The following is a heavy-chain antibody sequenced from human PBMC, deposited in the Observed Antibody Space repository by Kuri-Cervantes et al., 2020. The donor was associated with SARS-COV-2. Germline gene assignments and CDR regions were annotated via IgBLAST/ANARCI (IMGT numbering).Heavy chain of an antibody. CDR3: ARPYYDPDYYYYYYMDV. CDR2: IYYSGGT. CDR1: GGSISSSSYY. V-gene: IGHV4-39*01. D-gene: IGHD3-3*01. J-gene: IGHJ6*03. Sequence: SETLSLTCTVSGGSISSSSYYWGWIRQPPGKGLEWIGSIYYSGGTYYNPSLKSRVTISVDTSKNQFSLKLSSVTAADTAAYYCARPYYDPDYYYYYYMDVWGKGTTVTVSS.